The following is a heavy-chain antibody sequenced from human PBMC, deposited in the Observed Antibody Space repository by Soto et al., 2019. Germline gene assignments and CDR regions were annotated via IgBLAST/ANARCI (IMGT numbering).Heavy chain of an antibody. V-gene: IGHV3-30-3*01. CDR2: ISYDGSNK. CDR1: GFTFSSYA. Sequence: GGSLRLSCAASGFTFSSYAMHWVRQAPGKGLEWVAVISYDGSNKYYADSVKGRFTISRDNSKNTLYLQMNSLRAEDTAVYYCARDDFDAFDIWGQGTMVTVSS. J-gene: IGHJ3*02. CDR3: ARDDFDAFDI. D-gene: IGHD2-21*01.